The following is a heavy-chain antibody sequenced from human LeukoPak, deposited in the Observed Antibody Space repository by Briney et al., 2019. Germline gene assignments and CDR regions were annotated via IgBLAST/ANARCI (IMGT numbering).Heavy chain of an antibody. D-gene: IGHD3-22*01. J-gene: IGHJ4*02. Sequence: SETLSLTCTVSGGSISSYYWSWVRQSPGKGLEWIGYIYYSGSTDYNPSLKSRVTISVDTSKNLFSLKLSSVTAADTAVYYCARVRVSSGHHPWYFDYWGQGTLVTVTS. CDR2: IYYSGST. CDR1: GGSISSYY. V-gene: IGHV4-59*01. CDR3: ARVRVSSGHHPWYFDY.